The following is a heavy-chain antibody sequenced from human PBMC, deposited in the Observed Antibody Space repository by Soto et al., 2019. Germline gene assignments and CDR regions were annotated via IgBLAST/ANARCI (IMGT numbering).Heavy chain of an antibody. V-gene: IGHV5-10-1*01. CDR3: AKHSIAARHPYYFYYGMDV. CDR2: IDPSYSYT. Sequence: GESLKISCKGSGYSFTSYWISWVRQMPGKGVEWMGRIDPSYSYTNYSPSFQGHVTTSADKSISTTYLQWSSLNASDTAMYSFAKHSIAARHPYYFYYGMDVWSQGTTDT. D-gene: IGHD6-6*01. CDR1: GYSFTSYW. J-gene: IGHJ6*02.